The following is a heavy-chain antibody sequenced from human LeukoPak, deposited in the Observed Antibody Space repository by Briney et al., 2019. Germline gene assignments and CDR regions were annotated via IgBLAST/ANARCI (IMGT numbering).Heavy chain of an antibody. J-gene: IGHJ4*02. CDR2: IKQDGSEK. D-gene: IGHD3-22*01. CDR1: GFTFSNYW. Sequence: SGGSLRLSCAASGFTFSNYWMNWVRQAPGKGLEWVANIKQDGSEKYYVDSVKGRFTISRDNAKNSLYLQMNSLRAEDTAVYYCARESGYYGSSGYFDYWGQGTLVTVSS. CDR3: ARESGYYGSSGYFDY. V-gene: IGHV3-7*01.